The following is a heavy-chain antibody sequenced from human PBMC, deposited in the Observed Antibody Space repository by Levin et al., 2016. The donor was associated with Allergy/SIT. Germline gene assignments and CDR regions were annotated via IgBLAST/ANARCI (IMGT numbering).Heavy chain of an antibody. CDR3: ATHLYGSGTLYEY. CDR1: GSTFSTYW. D-gene: IGHD3-10*01. CDR2: INSDGSNT. V-gene: IGHV3-74*01. Sequence: GGSLRLSCAASGSTFSTYWMHWVRQAPGKGLVWVSHINSDGSNTHYADSVKGRFTISRDNAKNTLFLQMNSLRAEDTAVYYCATHLYGSGTLYEYWGQGALVTVSS. J-gene: IGHJ4*02.